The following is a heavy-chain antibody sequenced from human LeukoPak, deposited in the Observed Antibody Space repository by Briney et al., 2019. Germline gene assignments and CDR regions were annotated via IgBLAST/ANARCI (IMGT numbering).Heavy chain of an antibody. Sequence: GGSLRLSCAVSGFTFSSYSMNWVRQAPGKGLEWVSSISSSSSYIYYADSVKGRFTISRDNAKNSLYLQMNSLRAEDTAVYYCAIDEYSSSWYLYFQHWGQGTLVTVSS. CDR3: AIDEYSSSWYLYFQH. J-gene: IGHJ1*01. D-gene: IGHD6-13*01. CDR2: ISSSSSYI. CDR1: GFTFSSYS. V-gene: IGHV3-21*01.